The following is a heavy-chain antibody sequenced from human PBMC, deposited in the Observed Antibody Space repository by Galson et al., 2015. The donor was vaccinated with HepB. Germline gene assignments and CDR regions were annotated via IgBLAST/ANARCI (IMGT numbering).Heavy chain of an antibody. CDR2: TYYRSKWYI. CDR3: ARLRNSRAEGDY. D-gene: IGHD1-14*01. V-gene: IGHV6-1*01. CDR1: GDSVSSNSAT. J-gene: IGHJ4*02. Sequence: CAISGDSVSSNSATWNWTRQSPSRGLEWLGRTYYRSKWYIDYAVSVKSRITINPDTSRNQFSLQLNSVTPEDTAVYYCARLRNSRAEGDYWGQGTLVAVSS.